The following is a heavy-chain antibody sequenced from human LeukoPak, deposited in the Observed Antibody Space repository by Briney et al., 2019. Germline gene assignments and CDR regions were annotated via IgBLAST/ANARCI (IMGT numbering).Heavy chain of an antibody. CDR2: IYYSGST. V-gene: IGHV4-59*08. J-gene: IGHJ4*02. CDR3: AGGLQLVRFDY. CDR1: GGSISSYY. Sequence: SETLSLTCTVSGGSISSYYLSWIRQPPGKGLEWIGYIYYSGSTNYNPSLKSRVTISVDTSKNQFSLKLSSVTAADTAVYYCAGGLQLVRFDYWGQGTLVTVSS. D-gene: IGHD6-6*01.